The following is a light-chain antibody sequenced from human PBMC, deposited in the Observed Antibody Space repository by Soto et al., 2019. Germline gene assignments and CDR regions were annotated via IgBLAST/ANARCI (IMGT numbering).Light chain of an antibody. CDR3: QQRSNWPPV. V-gene: IGKV3-11*01. J-gene: IGKJ4*02. CDR2: DAS. CDR1: QSVSSY. Sequence: EIVLTQSPATLCLSPGERATLSCRASQSVSSYLAWYQQKPGQAPRLLIYDASTRATGIPARFSRSGSGSDFTLTISSLEPEDLAVYYCQQRSNWPPVFGAGTKGEIK.